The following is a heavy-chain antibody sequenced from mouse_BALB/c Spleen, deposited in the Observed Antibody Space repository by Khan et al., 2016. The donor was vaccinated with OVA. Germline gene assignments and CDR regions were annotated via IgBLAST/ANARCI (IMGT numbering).Heavy chain of an antibody. CDR1: GYNFTSYW. Sequence: QVQLKESGAELVKPGTSVKLSCKASGYNFTSYWINWVKLRPGQGLEWIGNIYPGSGSTNYNEKFKSKATLTVDTSSSTADMQLSSLASEDSALYYCARRGYWGLWYFDYLSQGTTLTVSS. V-gene: IGHV1-55*01. CDR3: ARRGYWGLWYFDY. D-gene: IGHD3-1*01. J-gene: IGHJ2*01. CDR2: IYPGSGST.